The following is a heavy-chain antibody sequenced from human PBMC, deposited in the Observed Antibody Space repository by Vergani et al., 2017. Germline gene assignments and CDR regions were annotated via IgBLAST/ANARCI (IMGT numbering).Heavy chain of an antibody. CDR2: INHSGST. CDR1: GFTFSSYS. Sequence: VQLVESGGGLVKPGGSLRLSCAASGFTFSSYSMNWIRQPPGKGLEWIGEINHSGSTNYNPSLKSRVTISVDTSKNQFSLRLSSVTAADTAVYYCARVLVLAATGWYFDLWGRGTLVSVSS. J-gene: IGHJ2*01. D-gene: IGHD2-15*01. V-gene: IGHV4-34*01. CDR3: ARVLVLAATGWYFDL.